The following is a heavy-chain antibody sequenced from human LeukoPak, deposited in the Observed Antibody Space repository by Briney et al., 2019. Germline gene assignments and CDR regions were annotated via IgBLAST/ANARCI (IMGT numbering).Heavy chain of an antibody. D-gene: IGHD3-16*01. CDR1: GFTFSSYS. J-gene: IGHJ4*02. CDR2: ISSSSYI. Sequence: GGSLRLSCAASGFTFSSYSMNWVRQAPGKGLEWVSSISSSSYIYYADSVKGRFTISRDNAKNSLYLQMNSLRAEDTAVYYCARHNPKKGESSDYWGQGTLVTVSS. V-gene: IGHV3-21*01. CDR3: ARHNPKKGESSDY.